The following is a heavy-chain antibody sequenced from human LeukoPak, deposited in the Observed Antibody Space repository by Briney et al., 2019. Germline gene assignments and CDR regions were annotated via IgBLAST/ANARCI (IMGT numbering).Heavy chain of an antibody. CDR2: IIPILGIA. D-gene: IGHD3-10*01. V-gene: IGHV1-69*04. CDR3: ARDPAMVRGVPFGPQDY. CDR1: GGTFSSYA. Sequence: GSSVKVSCKASGGTFSSYAISWVRQAPGQGLEWMGRIIPILGIANYAQKFQGRVTITADKSTSTAYMELSSLRAEDTAVYYCARDPAMVRGVPFGPQDYWGQGTLVTVSS. J-gene: IGHJ4*02.